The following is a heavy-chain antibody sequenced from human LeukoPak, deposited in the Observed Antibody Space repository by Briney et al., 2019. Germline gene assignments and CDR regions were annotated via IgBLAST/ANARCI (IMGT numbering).Heavy chain of an antibody. Sequence: GGSLRLSCAASGFTFSSYAMSWVRQAPGKGLEWVSSISSSSSYIYYADSVKGRFTISRDNAKNSLYLQMNSLRAEDTAVYYCASYYSNYEAPFDYWGQGTLVTVSS. J-gene: IGHJ4*02. D-gene: IGHD4-11*01. CDR3: ASYYSNYEAPFDY. V-gene: IGHV3-21*01. CDR1: GFTFSSYA. CDR2: ISSSSSYI.